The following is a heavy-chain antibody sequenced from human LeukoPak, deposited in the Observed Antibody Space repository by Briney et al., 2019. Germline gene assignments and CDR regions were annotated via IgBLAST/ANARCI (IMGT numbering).Heavy chain of an antibody. CDR1: GFTFSSCA. Sequence: PGGSLRLSCAASGFTFSSCAMSWVRQAPGKGLEWVSSISGSGATTYYADSVKGRFTISRDNAKNSLYLQMNSLRAEDTAVYYCARALPSPLYSGSYADAFDIWGQGTMVTVSS. CDR2: ISGSGATT. J-gene: IGHJ3*02. CDR3: ARALPSPLYSGSYADAFDI. V-gene: IGHV3-23*01. D-gene: IGHD1-26*01.